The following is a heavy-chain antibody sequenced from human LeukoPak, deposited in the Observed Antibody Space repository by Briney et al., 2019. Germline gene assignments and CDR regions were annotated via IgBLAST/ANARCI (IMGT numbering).Heavy chain of an antibody. CDR3: AREESGYSYGPGWFDP. Sequence: SETLSLTCTVSGGSISSYYWSWIRQPAGKGLEWIGRIYTSGSTNYNPSLKSRVTISVDTSKNQFSLKLSSVTAADTAVYYCAREESGYSYGPGWFDPWGQGTLVTVSS. J-gene: IGHJ5*02. CDR2: IYTSGST. V-gene: IGHV4-4*07. D-gene: IGHD5-18*01. CDR1: GGSISSYY.